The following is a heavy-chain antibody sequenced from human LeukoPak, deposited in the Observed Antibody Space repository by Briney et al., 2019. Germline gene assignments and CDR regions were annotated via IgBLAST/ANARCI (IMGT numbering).Heavy chain of an antibody. CDR2: ISYDGGKT. Sequence: QPGGSLRLSCAASGFTFSSYAMHWVRQAPGKGLEGVAVISYDGGKTYYADSVKGRFTISRDNSKSTLYLQMNSLRSEDTAVYYCARGFNDFWSGSQLEYWGQGTLVTVSS. CDR1: GFTFSSYA. J-gene: IGHJ4*02. CDR3: ARGFNDFWSGSQLEY. D-gene: IGHD3-3*01. V-gene: IGHV3-30-3*01.